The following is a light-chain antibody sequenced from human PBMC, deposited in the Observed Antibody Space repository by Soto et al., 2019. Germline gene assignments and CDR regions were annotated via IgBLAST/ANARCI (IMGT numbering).Light chain of an antibody. CDR1: SSDTTDFYS. J-gene: IGLJ2*01. CDR2: EVA. Sequence: QSVLTQPASVSGSPGQSITISCTGTSSDTTDFYSVSWYHQHPGQAPKLVIYEVANRPSGVSSRFSGCKSDNTTSLTISGLHADDEADYYCSSYSISAGLVLFGGGTKLTVL. CDR3: SSYSISAGLVL. V-gene: IGLV2-14*01.